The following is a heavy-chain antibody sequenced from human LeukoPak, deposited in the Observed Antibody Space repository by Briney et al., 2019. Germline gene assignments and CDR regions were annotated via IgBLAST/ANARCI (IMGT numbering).Heavy chain of an antibody. D-gene: IGHD6-13*01. CDR1: GFTLSDYY. CDR2: ISSSGSTI. J-gene: IGHJ4*02. CDR3: GSSSWSPFDY. Sequence: GGSLRLSCAASGFTLSDYYMSWIRQAPGKGLEWVSYISSSGSTIYYADSVKGRFTISRDNAKNSLYLQMNSLRAEDTAVYYCGSSSWSPFDYWGQGTLVTVSS. V-gene: IGHV3-11*01.